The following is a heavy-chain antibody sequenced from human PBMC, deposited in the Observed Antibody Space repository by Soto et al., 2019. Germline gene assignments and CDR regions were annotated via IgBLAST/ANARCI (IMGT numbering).Heavy chain of an antibody. CDR3: ARDYSSGWLYYFDY. J-gene: IGHJ4*02. CDR1: GYPFTSYG. D-gene: IGHD6-19*01. V-gene: IGHV1-18*04. CDR2: ISAYNGNT. Sequence: DSVKVSFKASGYPFTSYGISLVRQAPGQGLEWMGWISAYNGNTNYAQKLQGRVTMTTDTSTSTAYMELRSLRSDDTAVYYCARDYSSGWLYYFDYWGQGTMVTVSS.